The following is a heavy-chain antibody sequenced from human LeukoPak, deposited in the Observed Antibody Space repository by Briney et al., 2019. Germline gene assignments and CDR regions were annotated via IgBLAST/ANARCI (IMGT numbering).Heavy chain of an antibody. CDR2: IYYSGST. CDR1: GGSISSGLYY. Sequence: SETLSLTCTVSGGSISSGLYYWTWIRQHPGKGPEYIGYIYYSGSTYYNPSLESRLTMSLGTSKKQFSLKLNSVTAADTAVYYCARGRFDSSGYRYFDSWGQGTLVTVSS. CDR3: ARGRFDSSGYRYFDS. J-gene: IGHJ4*02. V-gene: IGHV4-31*03. D-gene: IGHD3-22*01.